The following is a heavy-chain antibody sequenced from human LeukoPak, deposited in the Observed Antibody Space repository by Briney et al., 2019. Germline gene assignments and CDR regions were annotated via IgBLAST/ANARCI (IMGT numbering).Heavy chain of an antibody. J-gene: IGHJ4*02. V-gene: IGHV1-24*01. CDR3: ATGVVGATTGLVFDY. Sequence: GASVKVSCKVSGYTLTELSMHWVRQAPGKGLEWMGGFDPEDGETIYAQKFQGRVTMTEDTSTDTAYMELSSLRSEDTAGYYCATGVVGATTGLVFDYWGQGTLVTVSS. CDR2: FDPEDGET. CDR1: GYTLTELS. D-gene: IGHD1-26*01.